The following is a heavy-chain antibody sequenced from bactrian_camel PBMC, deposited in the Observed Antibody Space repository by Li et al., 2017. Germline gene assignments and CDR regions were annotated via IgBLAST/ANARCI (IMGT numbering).Heavy chain of an antibody. CDR1: GATHMSSFC. D-gene: IGHD2*01. V-gene: IGHV3S57*01. CDR2: LDSLGST. Sequence: HVQLVESGGGSVQAGGSLRVSCVASGATHMSSFCMAWFRQTPGNEREEVASLDSLGSTTYADSVKGRFTISRDNAKITLHLEMNNLKPEDTAVYYCATGTLTDERSSLDYWGQGTQVTVS. J-gene: IGHJ4*01. CDR3: ATGTLTDERSSLDY.